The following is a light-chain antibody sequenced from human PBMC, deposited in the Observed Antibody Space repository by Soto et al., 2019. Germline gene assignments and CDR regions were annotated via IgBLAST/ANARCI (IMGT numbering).Light chain of an antibody. CDR3: QHRGNWPLS. J-gene: IGKJ4*01. CDR1: QSVSSY. CDR2: DAS. Sequence: EILLTQSPATLSLSPGERATLSCRASQSVSSYLAWYQQKPGQAPRLLIYDASNRATGIPTRFSGSGSGTDFTLTISRLEPEDFTVYYCQHRGNWPLSFGGGTKEEIK. V-gene: IGKV3-11*01.